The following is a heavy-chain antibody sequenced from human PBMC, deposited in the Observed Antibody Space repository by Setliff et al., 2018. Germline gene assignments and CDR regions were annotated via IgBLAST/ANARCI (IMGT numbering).Heavy chain of an antibody. D-gene: IGHD2-8*01. J-gene: IGHJ4*02. V-gene: IGHV4-34*01. CDR2: SSHSGST. Sequence: PSETLSLTCSVYGESFSNNYWSWIRQPPGKGLEWIGESSHSGSTSYSPSLKSRLTMSVDTSKNQFSLKLTSVTAADTAVYFCARDPGFHSGTWCLGDWGQGTQVTVSS. CDR1: GESFSNNY. CDR3: ARDPGFHSGTWCLGD.